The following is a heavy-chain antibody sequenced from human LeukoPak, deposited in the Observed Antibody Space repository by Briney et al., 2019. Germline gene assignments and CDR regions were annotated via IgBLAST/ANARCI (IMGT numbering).Heavy chain of an antibody. CDR2: IIPIFGTA. J-gene: IGHJ4*02. CDR1: GGTFSSYA. CDR3: ARGYYDSSGYYGFDY. D-gene: IGHD3-22*01. Sequence: SVKVSRKSSGGTFSSYAISWVRQAPGQGLEWMGGIIPIFGTANYAQKFQGRVTITTDESTSTAYMELSSLRSEDTAVYYCARGYYDSSGYYGFDYWGQGTLVTVSS. V-gene: IGHV1-69*05.